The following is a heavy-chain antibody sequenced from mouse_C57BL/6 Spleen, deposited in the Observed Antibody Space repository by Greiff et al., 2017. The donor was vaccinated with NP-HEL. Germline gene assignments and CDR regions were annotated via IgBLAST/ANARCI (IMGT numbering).Heavy chain of an antibody. J-gene: IGHJ4*01. CDR1: GYNFTSYW. CDR3: ASYGSSHYYAMDY. Sequence: QVQLQQSGAELVKPGASVKLSCKASGYNFTSYWMQWVKQRPGQGLEWIGEIDPSDSYTNYNQKFKGKATLTVDTSSSTAYMQLSSLTSEDSAVYYCASYGSSHYYAMDYWGQGTSVTVSS. V-gene: IGHV1-50*01. D-gene: IGHD1-1*01. CDR2: IDPSDSYT.